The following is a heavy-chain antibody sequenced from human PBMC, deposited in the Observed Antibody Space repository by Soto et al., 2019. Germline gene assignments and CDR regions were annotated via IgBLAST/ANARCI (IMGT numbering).Heavy chain of an antibody. CDR1: GGSISSGGHY. Sequence: QVQLQESGPGLVKTSQTLSLTCTVSGGSISSGGHYWSWSRQLPGKGLEWIGHIYYNGNTYYNPFLKSRLTISVDTSKNQFSLRLNSMTAADTAVYYCARDRGEEGYFDSWGQGTLVTVSS. CDR2: IYYNGNT. J-gene: IGHJ4*02. D-gene: IGHD3-10*01. CDR3: ARDRGEEGYFDS. V-gene: IGHV4-31*03.